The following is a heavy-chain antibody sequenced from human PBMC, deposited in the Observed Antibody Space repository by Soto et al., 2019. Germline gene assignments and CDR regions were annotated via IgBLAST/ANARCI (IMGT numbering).Heavy chain of an antibody. Sequence: ASVKVSCKASGGTFSHYIQWVRQAPGQGLEWMGIISPNGGSRSSPQKLLGRVTMTTDTSTSTAYMELRSLRSDDTAVYYCVVAAQPYYFDYWGQGTLVTVSS. CDR3: VVAAQPYYFDY. V-gene: IGHV1-46*01. J-gene: IGHJ4*02. D-gene: IGHD2-15*01. CDR1: GGTFSHY. CDR2: ISPNGGSR.